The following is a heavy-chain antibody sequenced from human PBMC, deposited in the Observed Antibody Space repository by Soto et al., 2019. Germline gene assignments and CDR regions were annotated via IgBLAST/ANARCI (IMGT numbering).Heavy chain of an antibody. CDR2: ISGSGGST. D-gene: IGHD2-15*01. Sequence: LRLSCAASGFTFSSYAMSWVRQAPGKGLEWVSAISGSGGSTYYADSVKGRFTISRDNSKNTLYLQMNSLRAEDTAVYYCAKDIVVVVAATGWGAFDIWGQGTMVTVSS. J-gene: IGHJ3*02. V-gene: IGHV3-23*01. CDR3: AKDIVVVVAATGWGAFDI. CDR1: GFTFSSYA.